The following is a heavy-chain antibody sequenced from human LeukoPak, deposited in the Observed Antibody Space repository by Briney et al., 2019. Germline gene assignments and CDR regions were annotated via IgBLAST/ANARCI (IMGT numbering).Heavy chain of an antibody. V-gene: IGHV1-18*01. CDR2: ISAYNGNT. D-gene: IGHD3-22*01. J-gene: IGHJ4*02. CDR1: GYTFTSYG. Sequence: ASVKVSCKASGYTFTSYGISWVRQAPGQGLEWMGWISAYNGNTNYAQKLQGRVTMTTDTSTSTAYMELRSLRSDDTAVYYCARAIKYDSSGYFFDYWGQGTLVTVSS. CDR3: ARAIKYDSSGYFFDY.